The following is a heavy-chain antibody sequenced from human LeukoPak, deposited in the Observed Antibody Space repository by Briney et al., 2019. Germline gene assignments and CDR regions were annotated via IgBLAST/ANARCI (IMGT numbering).Heavy chain of an antibody. J-gene: IGHJ4*02. CDR2: ISYDGSNK. V-gene: IGHV3-30-3*01. CDR3: ARGETTVVKLDY. CDR1: GLTFSSYA. D-gene: IGHD4-23*01. Sequence: PGGSLRLSCAASGLTFSSYAMHWVRQAPGKGLEWVAVISYDGSNKYYADSVKGRFTISRDNSKNTLYLQMNSLRAEDTAVYYCARGETTVVKLDYWGQGTLVTVSS.